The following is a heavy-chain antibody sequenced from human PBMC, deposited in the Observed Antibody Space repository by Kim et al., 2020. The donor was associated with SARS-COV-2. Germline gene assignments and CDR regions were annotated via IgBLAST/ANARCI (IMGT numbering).Heavy chain of an antibody. J-gene: IGHJ4*02. CDR1: GFTFSSYA. D-gene: IGHD6-13*01. CDR3: ARDRGVSSAFDY. CDR2: ISYDGSNK. Sequence: GGSLRLSCAASGFTFSSYAMHWVRQAPGKGLEWVAVISYDGSNKYYADSVKGRFTISRDNSKNTLYLQMNSLRAEDTAVYYCARDRGVSSAFDYWGQGTL. V-gene: IGHV3-30-3*01.